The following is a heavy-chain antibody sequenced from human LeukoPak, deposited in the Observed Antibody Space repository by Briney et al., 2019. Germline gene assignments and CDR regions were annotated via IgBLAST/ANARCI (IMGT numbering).Heavy chain of an antibody. D-gene: IGHD3-16*01. Sequence: GGSLRLSCAASGFTFTTDWMHWVRQAPGKGLVWVSGINRDGSTPIYADSVKGRFTISRDNANNTLYLQMNSLRAEDTAVYYCARDFYTGHYWGQGTLVTVSS. CDR1: GFTFTTDW. J-gene: IGHJ4*02. V-gene: IGHV3-74*01. CDR3: ARDFYTGHY. CDR2: INRDGSTP.